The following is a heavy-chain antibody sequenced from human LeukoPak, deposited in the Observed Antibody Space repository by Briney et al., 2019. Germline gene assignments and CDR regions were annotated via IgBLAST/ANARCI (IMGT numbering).Heavy chain of an antibody. V-gene: IGHV4-39*01. J-gene: IGHJ4*02. CDR1: NVSISSSSYY. D-gene: IGHD3-22*01. Sequence: SETLSLTCTVSNVSISSSSYYWGWIRQPPGKGLEWIGSIYYSGSTYYNPSLKSRVTISVDTSKNQFSLKLSSVTAADTAVYYCARCKTYYYDSSGHSLYFDYWGQGTLVTVSS. CDR2: IYYSGST. CDR3: ARCKTYYYDSSGHSLYFDY.